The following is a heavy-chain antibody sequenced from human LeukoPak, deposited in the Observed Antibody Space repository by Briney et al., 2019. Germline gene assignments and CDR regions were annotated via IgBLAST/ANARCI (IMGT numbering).Heavy chain of an antibody. J-gene: IGHJ4*02. D-gene: IGHD3-22*01. CDR1: GGSISSGGYS. CDR3: ARVLYDSSGYCPLGY. CDR2: IYSGGST. V-gene: IGHV3-66*01. Sequence: ETLSLTCAVSGGSISSGGYSWSWVRQAPGKGLEWVSVIYSGGSTYYADSVKGRFTISRDNSKNTLYLQMNSLRAEDTAVYYCARVLYDSSGYCPLGYWGQGTLVTVSS.